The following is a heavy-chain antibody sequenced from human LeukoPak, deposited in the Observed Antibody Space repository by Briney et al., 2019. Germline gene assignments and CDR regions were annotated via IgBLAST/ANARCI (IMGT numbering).Heavy chain of an antibody. CDR1: GFTFSSYS. CDR2: ISSSSSYI. CDR3: ARGNRSPTYYDFWSVDY. V-gene: IGHV3-21*01. J-gene: IGHJ4*02. D-gene: IGHD3-3*01. Sequence: GGSLRLSCAASGFTFSSYSMNWVRQAPGKGLEWVSSISSSSSYIYYADSVKGRFTISRDNAKNSLYLQMNSLRAEDTAVYYRARGNRSPTYYDFWSVDYWGQGTLVTVSS.